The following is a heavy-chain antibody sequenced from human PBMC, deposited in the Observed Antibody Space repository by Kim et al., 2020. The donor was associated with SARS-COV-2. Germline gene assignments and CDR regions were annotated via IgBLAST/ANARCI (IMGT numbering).Heavy chain of an antibody. Sequence: GGSLRLSCAASGFTFSSYAMSWVRQAPGKGLEWVSAISGSGGSTYYADSVKGRFTISRDNSKNTLYLQMNSLRAEDTAVYYCVKDGRAGAYCGGDCYPYWGQGTLVTVSS. CDR2: ISGSGGST. CDR3: VKDGRAGAYCGGDCYPY. D-gene: IGHD2-21*02. J-gene: IGHJ4*02. CDR1: GFTFSSYA. V-gene: IGHV3-23*01.